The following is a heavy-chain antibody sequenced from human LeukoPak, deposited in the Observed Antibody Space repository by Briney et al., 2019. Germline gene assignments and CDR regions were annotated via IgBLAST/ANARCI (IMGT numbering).Heavy chain of an antibody. D-gene: IGHD5-12*01. Sequence: ASVKVSCKASGGTFSSYAISWVRQAPGQGLEWMGGIIPIFGTANYAQKFQGRVTITADESTSTAYMELSSLRSEDTAVYYCARASGGYSGYIYFDYWGQGTLVTVSS. V-gene: IGHV1-69*13. CDR2: IIPIFGTA. CDR3: ARASGGYSGYIYFDY. J-gene: IGHJ4*02. CDR1: GGTFSSYA.